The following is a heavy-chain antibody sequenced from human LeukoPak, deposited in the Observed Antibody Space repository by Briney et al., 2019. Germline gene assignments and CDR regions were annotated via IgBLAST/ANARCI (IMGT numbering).Heavy chain of an antibody. V-gene: IGHV4-59*01. Sequence: SETLSLTCTVSGGSISSYYWSWIRQPPGKGLEWIGYIYYSGSTNYNPSLKSRVTISVDTSKNHFSLKLSSVTAADTAVYYCARASSPIRPNFDYWGQGTLVTVSS. J-gene: IGHJ4*02. D-gene: IGHD4-17*01. CDR2: IYYSGST. CDR3: ARASSPIRPNFDY. CDR1: GGSISSYY.